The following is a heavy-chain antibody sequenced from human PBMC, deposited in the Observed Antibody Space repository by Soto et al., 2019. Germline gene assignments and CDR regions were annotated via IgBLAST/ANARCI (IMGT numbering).Heavy chain of an antibody. J-gene: IGHJ6*02. CDR3: ARRGGSRPNYYGMDV. Sequence: PSEPLSLPCPVPGGSISSYYWSWIRQPPGKGREWIGYIYYSGSTNYNPSLKSRVTIPEDTSKNQFSLKLSSVTAADTAVYYCARRGGSRPNYYGMDVWGQGTTVTVSS. CDR2: IYYSGST. CDR1: GGSISSYY. D-gene: IGHD3-16*01. V-gene: IGHV4-59*01.